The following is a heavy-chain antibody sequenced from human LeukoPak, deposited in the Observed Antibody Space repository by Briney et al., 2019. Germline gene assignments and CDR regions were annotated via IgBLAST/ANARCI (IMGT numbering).Heavy chain of an antibody. D-gene: IGHD3-10*01. V-gene: IGHV3-7*01. CDR3: ARGYYYRNWFDP. CDR2: IKQDGSEK. J-gene: IGHJ5*02. CDR1: GFTFSSYW. Sequence: GGFLRLSYAASGFTFSSYWMSWVRQAPGKGLEWEANIKQDGSEKYYVDSVKGRFTISRDNAKNSLYLQMNSLRAEDTAVYYCARGYYYRNWFDPWGQGTLVTVSS.